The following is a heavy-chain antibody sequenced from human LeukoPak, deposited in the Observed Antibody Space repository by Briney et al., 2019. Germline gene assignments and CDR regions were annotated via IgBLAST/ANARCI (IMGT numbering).Heavy chain of an antibody. D-gene: IGHD3-22*01. CDR2: IYYSGST. J-gene: IGHJ4*02. CDR1: GGSISSGGYY. V-gene: IGHV4-31*03. CDR3: ARYYYDSSGYYYEIDY. Sequence: NPSQTLSLTCTVSGGSISSGGYYWSWIRQHPGKGLEWIGYIYYSGSTYYNPSLKSRVTISVDTSKNQFSLKLSSVTAADTAVYYCARYYYDSSGYYYEIDYWGQGTLVTVSS.